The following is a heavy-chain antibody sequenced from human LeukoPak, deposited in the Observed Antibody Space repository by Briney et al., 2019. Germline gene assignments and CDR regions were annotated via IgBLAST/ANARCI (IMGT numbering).Heavy chain of an antibody. CDR3: ARSHPPKYYYDSSGYGFGAFDI. CDR1: GYSFTSYW. Sequence: LGESLKISCKGSGYSFTSYWIGWVRQMPGKGLEWMGIIYPGDSDTRYSPSFQGQVTISADKSISTAYLQWSSLKASDTAMYYCARSHPPKYYYDSSGYGFGAFDIWGQGTMVTVSS. CDR2: IYPGDSDT. J-gene: IGHJ3*02. V-gene: IGHV5-51*01. D-gene: IGHD3-22*01.